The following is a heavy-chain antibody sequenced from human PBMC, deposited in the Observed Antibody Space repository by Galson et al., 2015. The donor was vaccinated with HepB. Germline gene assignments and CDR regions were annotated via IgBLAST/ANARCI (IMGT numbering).Heavy chain of an antibody. Sequence: SLRLSCAGSGFIFSNYALSWVRQAPGKGLQWVSGISGDTYGTYYADSVKGRFTISRDNSNNRLYLQMTSLRAEDTAVYFCATTKFGSGAYWTFEIWGQGTLVTVSS. CDR2: ISGDTYGT. CDR1: GFIFSNYA. D-gene: IGHD4/OR15-4a*01. V-gene: IGHV3-23*01. CDR3: ATTKFGSGAYWTFEI. J-gene: IGHJ3*02.